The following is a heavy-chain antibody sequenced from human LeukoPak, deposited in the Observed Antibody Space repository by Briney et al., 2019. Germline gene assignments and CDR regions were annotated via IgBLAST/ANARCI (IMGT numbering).Heavy chain of an antibody. CDR2: INPNSGGT. CDR3: ARDITSEGVVPNDY. V-gene: IGHV1-2*02. J-gene: IGHJ4*02. D-gene: IGHD3-3*01. CDR1: GYTFTSYY. Sequence: ASVKVSCKASGYTFTSYYMHWVRQAPGQGLEWMGWINPNSGGTNYAQKFQGRVTMTRDTSISTAYMELSRLRCDDTAVYYCARDITSEGVVPNDYWGQGTLVTVSS.